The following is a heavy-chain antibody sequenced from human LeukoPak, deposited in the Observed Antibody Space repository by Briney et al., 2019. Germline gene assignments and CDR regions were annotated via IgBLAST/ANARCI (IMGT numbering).Heavy chain of an antibody. CDR2: ISGSGSHT. D-gene: IGHD6-13*01. Sequence: GGSLRLSCAASGFTFSDYYMSWIREAPGKGLEWLSYISGSGSHTTYADSVRGRFTISRDNAKNSLSLQVNSLRADDTAVYYCARVGSTVAAGTPDYWGQGTLVTVSS. J-gene: IGHJ4*02. CDR3: ARVGSTVAAGTPDY. V-gene: IGHV3-11*06. CDR1: GFTFSDYY.